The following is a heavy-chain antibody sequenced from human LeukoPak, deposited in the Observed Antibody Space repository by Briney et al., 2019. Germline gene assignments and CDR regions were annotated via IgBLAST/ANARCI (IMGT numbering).Heavy chain of an antibody. J-gene: IGHJ4*02. CDR1: GFTFSTYG. D-gene: IGHD3-22*01. CDR2: ISYEGSNE. CDR3: AKDGKEYYSDSSGFSDY. Sequence: GGSLRLSCAASGFTFSTYGMHWVRQAPGKGLEWVAVISYEGSNEFYADSVKGRFTASRDNSKKTLNLQMNSLRVEDTAVYYCAKDGKEYYSDSSGFSDYWGQGTLVTVSS. V-gene: IGHV3-30*18.